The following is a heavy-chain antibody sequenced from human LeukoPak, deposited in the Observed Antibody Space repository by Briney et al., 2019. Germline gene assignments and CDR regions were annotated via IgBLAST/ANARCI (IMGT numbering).Heavy chain of an antibody. J-gene: IGHJ5*02. CDR2: ISWNSGSI. CDR1: GFTFDDYA. CDR3: AKDSGSGWQYNWFDP. D-gene: IGHD6-19*01. Sequence: GGSLRLSCAASGFTFDDYAMHWVRQAPGKGLEWVSGISWNSGSIGYADSVKGRFTISRDNAKNSLYLQMNSLRAEDTALYYCAKDSGSGWQYNWFDPWGQGTLVTVPS. V-gene: IGHV3-9*01.